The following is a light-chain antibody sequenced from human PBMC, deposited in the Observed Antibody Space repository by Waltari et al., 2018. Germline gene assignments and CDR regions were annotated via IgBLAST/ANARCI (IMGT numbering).Light chain of an antibody. V-gene: IGKV3D-15*01. J-gene: IGKJ1*01. CDR1: QSVGTN. CDR2: RAS. Sequence: EIVLTQSPATLAVSPGDRVTLSCRASQSVGTNLAWYQHSPGRAPRLLVSRASTRASYSPARFSASGSGTEFTLSISTLQSEDSAVFYCQQYNDWPRTFGQGTKVEIK. CDR3: QQYNDWPRT.